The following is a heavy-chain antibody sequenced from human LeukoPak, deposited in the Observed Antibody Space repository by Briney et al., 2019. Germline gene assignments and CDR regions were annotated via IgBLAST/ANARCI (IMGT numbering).Heavy chain of an antibody. D-gene: IGHD4/OR15-4a*01. J-gene: IGHJ4*02. CDR2: INPSGGRT. V-gene: IGHV1-46*04. Sequence: GASVKVSRKASGYTFTSYYMHWVRQAPGQGLEWMGIINPSGGRTSYSQKLQGRVTMTRDTSTTTVYMELSSLRSEDTAVYYCARRAGAYSHPYDYWGQGTLVTVSS. CDR1: GYTFTSYY. CDR3: ARRAGAYSHPYDY.